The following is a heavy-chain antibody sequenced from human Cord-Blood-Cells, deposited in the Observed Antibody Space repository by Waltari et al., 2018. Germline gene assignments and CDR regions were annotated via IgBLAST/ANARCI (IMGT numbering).Heavy chain of an antibody. D-gene: IGHD6-6*01. J-gene: IGHJ5*02. CDR3: AIKRYSSSNWFDP. CDR1: GGSISSGSYY. V-gene: IGHV4-61*09. Sequence: QVQLQESGPGLVKPSQTLSLTCTVSGGSISSGSYYWSWIRQPAGKGLEWIGYIYTSGSTNYNPSLKSRVTISVDTSKTQFSLKLGSVTAADTAVYYCAIKRYSSSNWFDPWGQGTLVTVSS. CDR2: IYTSGST.